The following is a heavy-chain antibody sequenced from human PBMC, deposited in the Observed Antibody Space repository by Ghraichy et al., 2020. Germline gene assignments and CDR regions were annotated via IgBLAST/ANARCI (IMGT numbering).Heavy chain of an antibody. CDR1: GFTFSSHG. CDR2: ISYVGSNK. J-gene: IGHJ4*02. V-gene: IGHV3-30*18. D-gene: IGHD5-12*01. Sequence: GGSLRLSCAASGFTFSSHGMHWVRQVPGKGLEWVAAISYVGSNKFYADSVKGRFTVSRDNSKNTLYLQMNSLRVEDTAVYYCAKDYDAHKSDPYFDYWGQGTLVTVSS. CDR3: AKDYDAHKSDPYFDY.